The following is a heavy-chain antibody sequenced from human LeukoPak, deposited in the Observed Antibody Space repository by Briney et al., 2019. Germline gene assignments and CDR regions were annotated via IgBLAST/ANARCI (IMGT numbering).Heavy chain of an antibody. CDR1: GYTFTGYY. J-gene: IGHJ5*02. V-gene: IGHV1-2*02. CDR3: ARVTTMVRGVISNYNWFDP. Sequence: ASVKVSCKPSGYTFTGYYMHWVRQAPGQGREWMGWINPNSGGTNYAQKFQGRVTMTRDTSISTAYMELSRLRSDDTAVYYCARVTTMVRGVISNYNWFDPWGQGTLVTVSS. CDR2: INPNSGGT. D-gene: IGHD3-10*01.